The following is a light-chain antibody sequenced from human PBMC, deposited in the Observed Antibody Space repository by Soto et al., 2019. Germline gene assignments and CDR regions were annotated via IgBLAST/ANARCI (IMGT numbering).Light chain of an antibody. CDR1: QGISLY. CDR3: QQLNTYPVT. J-gene: IGKJ4*01. Sequence: IQLTQSPSSLSASVGDSVTITCRSSQGISLYLAWYQQKPGRAPQLLISAASTLQSGVPSRFSGSGSGTHFTLVISSLQHEDFATYYCQQLNTYPVTFGGGTKVDIK. V-gene: IGKV1-9*01. CDR2: AAS.